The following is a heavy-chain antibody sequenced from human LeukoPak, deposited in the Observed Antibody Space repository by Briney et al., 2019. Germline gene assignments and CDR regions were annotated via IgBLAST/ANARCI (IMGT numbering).Heavy chain of an antibody. CDR1: GFTFDDYA. V-gene: IGHV3-9*01. CDR3: AKGRIAAAGPPFDY. Sequence: GGSLRLSCAASGFTFDDYAMHWVRQAPGKGLEWVSGISWNSGSIGYADSVKGRFTISRDNAKNSLYLQMNSLRAEDTALYYCAKGRIAAAGPPFDYWGQGTLVTVSS. D-gene: IGHD6-13*01. J-gene: IGHJ4*02. CDR2: ISWNSGSI.